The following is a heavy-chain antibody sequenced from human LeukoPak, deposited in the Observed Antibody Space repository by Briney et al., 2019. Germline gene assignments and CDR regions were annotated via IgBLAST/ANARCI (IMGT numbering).Heavy chain of an antibody. CDR1: GLTFSSYE. Sequence: PGGSLRLSCAASGLTFSSYEMNWVRQAPGKGLEWVSYISSSGSTIYYADSVKGRFTISRDNSKNTLYLQMNSLRAEDTAVYYCAKDLSAETAITDGFDIWGQGTMVTVSS. CDR2: ISSSGSTI. CDR3: AKDLSAETAITDGFDI. V-gene: IGHV3-48*03. D-gene: IGHD2-21*02. J-gene: IGHJ3*02.